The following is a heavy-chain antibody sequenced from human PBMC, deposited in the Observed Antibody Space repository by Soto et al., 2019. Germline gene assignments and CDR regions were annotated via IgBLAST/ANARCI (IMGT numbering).Heavy chain of an antibody. CDR1: GGSISSSSYY. Sequence: SETLSLTCTVSGGSISSSSYYWGWIRQPPGKGLEWIGSIYYSGSTYYNPSLKSRVTISVDTSKNQFSLKLSSVTAADTAVYYCASTYSSSWDYYYYYGMDVWGQGTTVTVSS. J-gene: IGHJ6*02. D-gene: IGHD6-13*01. CDR2: IYYSGST. V-gene: IGHV4-39*01. CDR3: ASTYSSSWDYYYYYGMDV.